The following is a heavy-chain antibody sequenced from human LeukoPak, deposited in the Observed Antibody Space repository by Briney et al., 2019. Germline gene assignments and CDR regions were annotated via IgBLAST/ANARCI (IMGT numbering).Heavy chain of an antibody. V-gene: IGHV4-4*07. Sequence: PSETLSLTCTVSGGSISSYYWSWIRQPAGKGLEWIGRIYTSGSTNYNPSLNSRVTMSVDTSKNQFSLKLSSVTAADTAVYYCARDSVPIVVVPAALGYYYYYYYMDVWGKGTTVTVSS. D-gene: IGHD2-2*01. CDR1: GGSISSYY. CDR3: ARDSVPIVVVPAALGYYYYYYYMDV. J-gene: IGHJ6*03. CDR2: IYTSGST.